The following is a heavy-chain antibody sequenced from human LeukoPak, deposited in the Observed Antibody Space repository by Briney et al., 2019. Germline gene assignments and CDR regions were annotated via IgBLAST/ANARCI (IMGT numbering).Heavy chain of an antibody. CDR3: ARGVVYSSGWETFDY. D-gene: IGHD6-19*01. V-gene: IGHV3-7*02. J-gene: IGHJ4*02. CDR1: GFTFSTYW. Sequence: PGGSLRLSCAASGFTFSTYWMSWVRQAPGKRLEWVANINDNGSEKYYVDSVKGQFTISRDNAKNSHYLQMNSLRAEDTAVYYCARGVVYSSGWETFDYWGQGTLVTVSS. CDR2: INDNGSEK.